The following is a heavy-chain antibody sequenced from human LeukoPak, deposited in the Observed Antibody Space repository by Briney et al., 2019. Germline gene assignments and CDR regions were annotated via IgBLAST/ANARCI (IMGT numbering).Heavy chain of an antibody. CDR1: GFTFSSYE. J-gene: IGHJ1*01. CDR3: ARGGSSWYTPAEYFQH. Sequence: GGSLRLSCAASGFTFSSYEMNWVRQAPGKGLEWVSYISSSGSTIYYADSVKGRFTISRDNAKNSLYLQMNSLRAEDTAVYYCARGGSSWYTPAEYFQHWGQGTLVTVSS. V-gene: IGHV3-48*03. D-gene: IGHD6-13*01. CDR2: ISSSGSTI.